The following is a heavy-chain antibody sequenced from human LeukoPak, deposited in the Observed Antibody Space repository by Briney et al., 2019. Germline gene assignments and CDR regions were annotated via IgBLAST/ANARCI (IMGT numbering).Heavy chain of an antibody. CDR3: ANCLYSGSYQQPFDY. J-gene: IGHJ4*02. V-gene: IGHV3-23*01. Sequence: GGSLRLSCAASGFTFSTNGMSWVRQAPGKGLEWVSGISDSGGNTYYADSVKGRFTISRDNSKNTLYLQMNSLRAEDTAVYYCANCLYSGSYQQPFDYWGQGTLVTVSS. D-gene: IGHD1-26*01. CDR1: GFTFSTNG. CDR2: ISDSGGNT.